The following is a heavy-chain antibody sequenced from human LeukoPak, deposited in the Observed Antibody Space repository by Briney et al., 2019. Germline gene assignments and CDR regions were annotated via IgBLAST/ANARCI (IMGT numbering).Heavy chain of an antibody. CDR1: GFFFSSYC. D-gene: IGHD3-3*01. Sequence: GRSLRLSCAASGFFFSSYCMHWVRQAPGKGLEWLAVISSDGSNKYYADSVKGRFTISRDNSKTTLFVQMNSLRVEDTAVYYCARCRENDFWSGSPADYWGQGTLVTVSS. CDR3: ARCRENDFWSGSPADY. CDR2: ISSDGSNK. J-gene: IGHJ4*02. V-gene: IGHV3-30-3*01.